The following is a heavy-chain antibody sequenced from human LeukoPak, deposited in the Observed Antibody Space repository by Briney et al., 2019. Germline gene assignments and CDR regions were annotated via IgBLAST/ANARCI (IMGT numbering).Heavy chain of an antibody. V-gene: IGHV3-23*01. D-gene: IGHD5-24*01. Sequence: GGSLRLSCAAYGFTFSNHAMSWVRQAPGKGLEWVSAISGSGGSTYYADSVKGRFTISRDNSKNTLYLQMNSLRAEDTAVYYCAKWAERDGYNSYFDYWGQGTLVTVSS. CDR2: ISGSGGST. J-gene: IGHJ4*02. CDR3: AKWAERDGYNSYFDY. CDR1: GFTFSNHA.